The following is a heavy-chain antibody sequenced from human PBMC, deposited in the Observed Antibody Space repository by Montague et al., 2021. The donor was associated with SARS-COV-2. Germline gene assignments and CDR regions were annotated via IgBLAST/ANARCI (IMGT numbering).Heavy chain of an antibody. D-gene: IGHD3-16*01. CDR2: IWTSGTT. Sequence: TLSRTCTVSDGSINTDTYFWSWIRQPAGKGLEWIGRIWTSGTTKYNPTLKSRVTMSMDTSKKQFSLSVTSVTAADTAVYYCARGAKHYGFYHPFEDWGQGALVTVSS. V-gene: IGHV4-61*02. CDR1: DGSINTDTYF. CDR3: ARGAKHYGFYHPFED. J-gene: IGHJ4*02.